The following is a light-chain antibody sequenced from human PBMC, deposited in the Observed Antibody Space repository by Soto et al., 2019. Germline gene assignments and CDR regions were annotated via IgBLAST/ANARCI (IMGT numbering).Light chain of an antibody. J-gene: IGKJ4*01. CDR3: QQYNDWPLT. Sequence: EIVLTQSPATLSLSPGERATLSCRASQSVSSYLAWYQQKPGQAPRLLIYDASNRATGIPARFSGSGSGTEFTLTINSLQSEDSAVYYCQQYNDWPLTFGGGTKVDIK. CDR1: QSVSSY. CDR2: DAS. V-gene: IGKV3-11*01.